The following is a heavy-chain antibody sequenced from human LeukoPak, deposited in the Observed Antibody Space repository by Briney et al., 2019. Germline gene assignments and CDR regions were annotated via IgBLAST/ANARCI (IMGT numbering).Heavy chain of an antibody. CDR2: INHSGST. CDR1: GGSFSGYY. Sequence: PSETLSLTCAVYGGSFSGYYWSWIRQPPGKGLEWIGEINHSGSTNYNPSLKSRVTISVDTSKNQFSLKLSSVTAADTAVYYCARWGRLTTVTNAEYFQHWGQGTLVTVSS. J-gene: IGHJ1*01. V-gene: IGHV4-34*01. CDR3: ARWGRLTTVTNAEYFQH. D-gene: IGHD4-17*01.